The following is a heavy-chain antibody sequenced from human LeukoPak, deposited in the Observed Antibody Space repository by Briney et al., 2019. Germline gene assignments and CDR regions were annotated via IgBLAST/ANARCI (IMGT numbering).Heavy chain of an antibody. CDR1: GGSFSGYY. Sequence: SETLSLTCAVYGGSFSGYYWSWIRQPAGKGLEWIGRIYTSVSTNYNPSLKSRFTMSVDTSKNQFSLELSSVTAADTAVYYCARGWSSSGWYRVDGFDIWGQGTMVTVSS. J-gene: IGHJ3*02. CDR2: IYTSVST. V-gene: IGHV4-59*10. D-gene: IGHD6-19*01. CDR3: ARGWSSSGWYRVDGFDI.